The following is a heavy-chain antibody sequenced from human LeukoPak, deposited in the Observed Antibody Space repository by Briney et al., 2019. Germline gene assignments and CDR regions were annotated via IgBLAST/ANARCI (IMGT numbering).Heavy chain of an antibody. Sequence: SQTLSPTCIVSGASISSGVYYWSWIRQPPRKGLEWIGNIYHSGSTYYNPSLKSRVTISIDRTKNQFSLKLSSVSAADTAVYYCARDRYERGAFDYWGQGTLVTVSS. V-gene: IGHV4-30-2*01. D-gene: IGHD3-10*01. CDR3: ARDRYERGAFDY. J-gene: IGHJ4*02. CDR2: IYHSGST. CDR1: GASISSGVYY.